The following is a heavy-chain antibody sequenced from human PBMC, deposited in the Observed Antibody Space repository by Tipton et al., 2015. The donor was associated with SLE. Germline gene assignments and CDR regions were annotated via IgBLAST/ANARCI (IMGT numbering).Heavy chain of an antibody. CDR2: INHSGST. CDR3: ARGGYFDY. J-gene: IGHJ4*02. CDR1: GGSISSYY. Sequence: TLSLTCTVSGGSISSYYWSWIRQPPGKRLEWIGEINHSGSTNYNPSLKSRVTISVDTSKNQFSLKLSSVTAADTAVYYCARGGYFDYWGQGTLVTVSS. V-gene: IGHV4-34*01.